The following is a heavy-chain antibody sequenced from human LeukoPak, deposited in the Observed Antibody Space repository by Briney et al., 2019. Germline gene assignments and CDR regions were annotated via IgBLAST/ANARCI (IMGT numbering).Heavy chain of an antibody. CDR3: ARGDSSRGYYYMDV. V-gene: IGHV1-2*02. J-gene: IGHJ6*03. D-gene: IGHD2-21*01. CDR2: INTNSGGT. Sequence: ASVKVSCKASGYTFTGYYLHWVRQAPGQGLEWMGWINTNSGGTNYAQKFQGRVTMTRDTSISTAYMELSRLSSDDTAVYYCARGDSSRGYYYMDVWGKGTTVTVSS. CDR1: GYTFTGYY.